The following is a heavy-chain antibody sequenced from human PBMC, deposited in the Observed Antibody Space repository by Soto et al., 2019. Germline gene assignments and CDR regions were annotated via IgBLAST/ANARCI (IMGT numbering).Heavy chain of an antibody. CDR3: ARARGYSGYDLGLDY. D-gene: IGHD5-12*01. CDR2: IIPIFGTA. CDR1: GGTFSSYA. V-gene: IGHV1-69*13. Sequence: GASVKVSCKASGGTFSSYAISWVRQAPGQGLEWMGGIIPIFGTANYAQKFQGRVTITADESTSTAYMELSSLRSEDTAVYYCARARGYSGYDLGLDYWGQGTLVTVSS. J-gene: IGHJ4*02.